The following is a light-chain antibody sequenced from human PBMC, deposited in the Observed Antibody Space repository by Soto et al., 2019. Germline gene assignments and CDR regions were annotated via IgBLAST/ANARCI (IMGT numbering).Light chain of an antibody. CDR1: ESLQHRVGNTY. CDR2: KVS. J-gene: IGKJ2*01. V-gene: IGKV2-24*01. CDR3: MQATQYRPYT. Sequence: DVVMTQNPLSSPVTLGQPASISCRSSESLQHRVGNTYLNWLQQRPGQPPRLLIYKVSNRFSGVPDRFSGSGAGTDFTLKISRVEAEDVGVYYCMQATQYRPYTFGQGTKLEIK.